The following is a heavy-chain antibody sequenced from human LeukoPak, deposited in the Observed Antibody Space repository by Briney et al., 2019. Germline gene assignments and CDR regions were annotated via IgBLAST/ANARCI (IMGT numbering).Heavy chain of an antibody. D-gene: IGHD5-18*01. CDR3: ARATSANEYSYGFHFDY. Sequence: SVKVSCKASGYTFTSYGISWVRQAPGQGLEWMGAIIPSFGTVKYAQKFQGRVTMTADESTSTAYMDLNYLRSDDTAVYFCARATSANEYSYGFHFDYWGQGTLVTVSS. CDR2: IIPSFGTV. V-gene: IGHV1-69*13. J-gene: IGHJ4*02. CDR1: GYTFTSYG.